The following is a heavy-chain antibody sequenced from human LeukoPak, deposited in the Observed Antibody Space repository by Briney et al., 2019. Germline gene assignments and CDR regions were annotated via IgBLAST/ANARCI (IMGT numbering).Heavy chain of an antibody. Sequence: ASVKVSITASGYIFTTYYIHWGRQAPGQGLEWMGIINPSGGTTSYAQKFQGRVTMTRDTSTSTVYMELSSLRSEDTAVYYCAREWVVPAFDYWGQGTLVTVSS. CDR1: GYIFTTYY. CDR2: INPSGGTT. J-gene: IGHJ4*02. CDR3: AREWVVPAFDY. D-gene: IGHD2-2*01. V-gene: IGHV1-46*01.